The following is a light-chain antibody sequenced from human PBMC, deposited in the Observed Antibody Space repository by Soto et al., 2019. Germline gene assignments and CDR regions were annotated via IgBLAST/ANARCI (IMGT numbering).Light chain of an antibody. CDR2: AAS. Sequence: IQLTQSPSSLSASVGDRVTITCRASQVISSYLAWYQQKPGKAPKLLISAASTLQSGVPSRFSGSGSGTDFTLTISSLQPEDCATYYCQQLNSYPYIFGQGTKLEIK. CDR3: QQLNSYPYI. J-gene: IGKJ2*01. V-gene: IGKV1-9*01. CDR1: QVISSY.